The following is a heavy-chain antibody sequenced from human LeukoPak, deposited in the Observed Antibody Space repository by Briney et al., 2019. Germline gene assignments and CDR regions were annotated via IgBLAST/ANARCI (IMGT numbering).Heavy chain of an antibody. CDR2: IDWDDDK. J-gene: IGHJ4*02. CDR1: GFSLTTRGMC. V-gene: IGHV2-70*11. D-gene: IGHD3-22*01. Sequence: ESGPTLVNPTQTLTLTCTFSGFSLTTRGMCVSWIRQPPGKALEWLARIDWDDDKYYSSSLKTRLTISKDTSKNQVVPTMTNMDPVDTATYYCARITHETSSYYKYYFDYWGQGTLVTVSS. CDR3: ARITHETSSYYKYYFDY.